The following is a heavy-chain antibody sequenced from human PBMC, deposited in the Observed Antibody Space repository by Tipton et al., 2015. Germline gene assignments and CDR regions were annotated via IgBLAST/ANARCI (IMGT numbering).Heavy chain of an antibody. CDR3: ARRRGRFYFDLWGRGTLVTVSSGTETVSLCDAFDI. D-gene: IGHD1/OR15-1a*01. Sequence: SLRLSCAASGFTFSDYYMSWIRQAPGKGLEWVSYISGSGNTIYYADFVKGRFTISRDNAKNSLYLQLNSLRAEDTAVYYCARRRGRFYFDLWGRGTLVTVSSGTETVSLCDAFDIWGQGTMVTVSS. V-gene: IGHV3-11*01. J-gene: IGHJ3*02. CDR1: GFTFSDYY. CDR2: ISGSGNTI.